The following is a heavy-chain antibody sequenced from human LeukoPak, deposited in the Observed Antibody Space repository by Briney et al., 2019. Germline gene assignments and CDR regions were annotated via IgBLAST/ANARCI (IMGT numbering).Heavy chain of an antibody. Sequence: GGSLRLSCAASGFTFDDYAMHWVRQAPGKGLEWVSLISWDGGSTYYADSVKGRFTISRDNSKNSLYLQMNSLRAEDTALYYCAKVGEYCSSTSCYYSDYWGQGTLVTVSS. CDR2: ISWDGGST. D-gene: IGHD2-2*01. V-gene: IGHV3-43D*03. CDR3: AKVGEYCSSTSCYYSDY. J-gene: IGHJ4*02. CDR1: GFTFDDYA.